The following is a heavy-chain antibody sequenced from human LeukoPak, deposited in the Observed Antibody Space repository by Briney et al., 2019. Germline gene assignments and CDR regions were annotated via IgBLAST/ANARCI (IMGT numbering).Heavy chain of an antibody. CDR3: ARAGTGTTHYYSYYMDV. Sequence: GESLRLSCAASGFTFSSYWMSWVRQPPGKGLEWVAYIKQDGSEKYYVDSVKCRFTISRDNAKNSLYLQMNSLRAGDTAVYYCARAGTGTTHYYSYYMDVWGKGTTVTVSS. CDR1: GFTFSSYW. J-gene: IGHJ6*03. CDR2: IKQDGSEK. D-gene: IGHD1-1*01. V-gene: IGHV3-7*01.